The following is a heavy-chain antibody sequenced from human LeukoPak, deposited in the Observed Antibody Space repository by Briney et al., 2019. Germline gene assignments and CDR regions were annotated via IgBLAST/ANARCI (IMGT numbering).Heavy chain of an antibody. CDR3: AKEGYCSGGSCYDGAFDY. CDR2: ISYDGSNK. V-gene: IGHV3-30*18. Sequence: GRSLRLSCAASGFTFSSYGMHWVRQAPGKGLEWVAVISYDGSNKYYADSVKGRFTIFRDNSKNTLYLQMNSLRAEDTAVYYCAKEGYCSGGSCYDGAFDYWGQGTLVTVSS. D-gene: IGHD2-15*01. J-gene: IGHJ4*02. CDR1: GFTFSSYG.